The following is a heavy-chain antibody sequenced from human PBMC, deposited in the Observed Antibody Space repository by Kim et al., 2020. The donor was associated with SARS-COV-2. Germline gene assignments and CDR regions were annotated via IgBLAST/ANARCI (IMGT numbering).Heavy chain of an antibody. Sequence: GGSLRLSCAASGFTFSSYAMSWVRQAPGKGLEWVSAISGSGGSTYYADSVKGRFTISRDNSKNTLYLQMNSLRAEDTAVYYCAKARKSSIVVVITNNYDAFDIWGQGTMFTVSS. V-gene: IGHV3-23*01. CDR3: AKARKSSIVVVITNNYDAFDI. CDR2: ISGSGGST. D-gene: IGHD3-22*01. CDR1: GFTFSSYA. J-gene: IGHJ3*02.